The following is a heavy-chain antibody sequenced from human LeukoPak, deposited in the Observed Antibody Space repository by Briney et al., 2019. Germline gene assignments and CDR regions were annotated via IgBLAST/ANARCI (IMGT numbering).Heavy chain of an antibody. J-gene: IGHJ3*02. V-gene: IGHV5-51*01. CDR3: ARRVYSYGIFDAFDI. D-gene: IGHD5-18*01. CDR2: IYPDDSDT. CDR1: GYSFTSYW. Sequence: PGESLKISCKGSGYSFTSYWIGWVRQMPGKGLEWMGIIYPDDSDTRYGPSFQGQVTISADKSISTAYLQWSSLKASDTAMYYCARRVYSYGIFDAFDIWGQGLMVTVSS.